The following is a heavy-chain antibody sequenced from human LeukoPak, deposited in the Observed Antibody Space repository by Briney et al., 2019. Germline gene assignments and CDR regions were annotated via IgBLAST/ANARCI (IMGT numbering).Heavy chain of an antibody. J-gene: IGHJ4*02. D-gene: IGHD2-2*01. Sequence: SETLSLTCTVPGCSIRNSHYFWGWVRQPPGKGLEWIGSIYYSGSTYYNPSLKSRVTISMDMSENHSSLNLSSVTAADTAFYYCATEDVVIPTATQRPLDYWGQGILVTVSS. CDR2: IYYSGST. V-gene: IGHV4-39*02. CDR3: ATEDVVIPTATQRPLDY. CDR1: GCSIRNSHYF.